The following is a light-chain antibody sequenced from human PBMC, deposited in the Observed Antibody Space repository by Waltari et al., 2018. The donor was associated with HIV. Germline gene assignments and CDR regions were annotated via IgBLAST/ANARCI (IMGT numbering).Light chain of an antibody. CDR3: CSYAGSNTFV. Sequence: QSALTQPASVSGSPGQSITISCTGTNSDVGSYNLVSCYQQHPGKAPKLMIYEGSKRPSGVSNRFSGSQSGNTASLTISGLQAEDEADYYCCSYAGSNTFVFGTGTKVTVL. V-gene: IGLV2-23*03. CDR1: NSDVGSYNL. J-gene: IGLJ1*01. CDR2: EGS.